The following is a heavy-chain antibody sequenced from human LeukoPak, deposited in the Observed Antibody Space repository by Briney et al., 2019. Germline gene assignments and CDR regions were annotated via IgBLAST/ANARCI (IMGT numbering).Heavy chain of an antibody. Sequence: GGSLRLSCAASGFTFSSYGMHWVRQAPGKGLEWVSSISSSSSYIYYADSVKGRFTISRDNAKNSLYLQMNSLRAEDTAVYYCARDRTTVTTRVDYWGQGTLVTVSS. V-gene: IGHV3-21*01. CDR2: ISSSSSYI. CDR3: ARDRTTVTTRVDY. CDR1: GFTFSSYG. J-gene: IGHJ4*02. D-gene: IGHD4-17*01.